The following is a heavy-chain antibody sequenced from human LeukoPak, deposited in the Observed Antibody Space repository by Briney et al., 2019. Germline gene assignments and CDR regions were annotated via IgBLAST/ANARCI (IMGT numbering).Heavy chain of an antibody. Sequence: SETLSLTCTVSGGSISSSSYYWSWIRQPPGKGLEWIGYIYYSGSTNYNPSLKSRVTISVDTSKNQFSLKLSSVTAADTAVYYCARGGGYDGYNFAHFDYWGQGTLVTVSS. V-gene: IGHV4-61*01. CDR2: IYYSGST. CDR1: GGSISSSSYY. CDR3: ARGGGYDGYNFAHFDY. D-gene: IGHD5-24*01. J-gene: IGHJ4*02.